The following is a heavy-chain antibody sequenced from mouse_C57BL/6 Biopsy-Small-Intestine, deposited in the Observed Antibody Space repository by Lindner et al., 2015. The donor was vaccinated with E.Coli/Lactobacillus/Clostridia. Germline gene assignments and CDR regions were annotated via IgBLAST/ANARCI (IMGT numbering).Heavy chain of an antibody. Sequence: LQESGPELVKPGASVKISCKASGYSFTGYYMNWVKQSPEKSLEWIGEINPSTGGTTYNQKFKAKATLTVDKSSSTAYMQLKSLTSEDSAVYYCTRSGGFYNAMDYWGQGTSVTVSS. J-gene: IGHJ4*01. CDR3: TRSGGFYNAMDY. CDR1: GYSFTGYY. D-gene: IGHD3-1*01. V-gene: IGHV1-42*01. CDR2: INPSTGGT.